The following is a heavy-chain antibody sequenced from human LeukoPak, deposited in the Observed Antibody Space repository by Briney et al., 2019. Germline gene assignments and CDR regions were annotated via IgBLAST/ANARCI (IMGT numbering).Heavy chain of an antibody. CDR3: ARGLSMIVVAPYVDY. CDR1: GVSFSGYY. J-gene: IGHJ4*02. Sequence: SETLSLTCAVYGVSFSGYYWSWIRQPPGKGLEWIGEINHSGSTNYNPSLKSRVTISVDTSKNQFSLKLSSVTAADTAVYYCARGLSMIVVAPYVDYWGQGTLVTVSS. V-gene: IGHV4-34*01. D-gene: IGHD3-22*01. CDR2: INHSGST.